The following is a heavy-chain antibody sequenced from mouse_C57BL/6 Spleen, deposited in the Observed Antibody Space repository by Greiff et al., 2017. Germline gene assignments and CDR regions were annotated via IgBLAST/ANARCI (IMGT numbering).Heavy chain of an antibody. Sequence: QVQLQQSGPELVKPGASVKISCKASGYTFTDYYINWVKQRPGQGLEWIGWISPGSGNTKYNEKFKGKATLTVDTSSSTAYMQLSSLTSEDSAVYFCARGAIITTVVAPYFDYWGQGTTLTVSS. CDR1: GYTFTDYY. V-gene: IGHV1-84*01. CDR2: ISPGSGNT. CDR3: ARGAIITTVVAPYFDY. D-gene: IGHD1-1*01. J-gene: IGHJ2*01.